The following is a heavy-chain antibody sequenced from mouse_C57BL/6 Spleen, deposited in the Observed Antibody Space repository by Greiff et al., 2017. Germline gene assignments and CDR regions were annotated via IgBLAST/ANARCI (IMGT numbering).Heavy chain of an antibody. CDR1: GYTFTSSW. J-gene: IGHJ2*01. V-gene: IGHV1-52*01. CDR3: ARRGFITTVVAKEDYFDY. D-gene: IGHD1-1*01. Sequence: QVQLQQPGAELVRPGSSVTLSCKASGYTFTSSWMHWVKQRPIQGLEWIGNIDPSDSETHYNQKFKDKATLTVDKSSSTAYMQLSSLTSEDSAVYYCARRGFITTVVAKEDYFDYWGQGTTLTVSS. CDR2: IDPSDSET.